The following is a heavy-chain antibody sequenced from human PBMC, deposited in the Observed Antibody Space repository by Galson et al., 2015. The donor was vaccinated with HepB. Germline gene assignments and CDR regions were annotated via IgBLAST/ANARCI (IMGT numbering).Heavy chain of an antibody. J-gene: IGHJ4*02. CDR2: ISSSSTTI. Sequence: SLRLSCAASTFIFSTYIMNWVRQAPGKGLEWLSYISSSSTTIYYADSVKGRFSISRDNAKNSLYMQMNSLRAEDTAVYYCVCLRGNYLKPLDYWGQGILVTVSS. CDR1: TFIFSTYI. D-gene: IGHD5-12*01. CDR3: VCLRGNYLKPLDY. V-gene: IGHV3-48*04.